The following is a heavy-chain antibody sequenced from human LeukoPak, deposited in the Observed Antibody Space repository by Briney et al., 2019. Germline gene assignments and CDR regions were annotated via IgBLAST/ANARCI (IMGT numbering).Heavy chain of an antibody. V-gene: IGHV1-8*02. CDR1: GYTFTSYD. J-gene: IGHJ4*02. CDR3: ARVRSGYDYSDY. Sequence: ASVKVSCKASGYTFTSYDINWVRQATGQGLEWMGWMNPNSGNTGYAQKFQGRVTKTRNTSISTAYMELSSLRSEDTAVYYCARVRSGYDYSDYWGQGTLVTVSS. D-gene: IGHD5-12*01. CDR2: MNPNSGNT.